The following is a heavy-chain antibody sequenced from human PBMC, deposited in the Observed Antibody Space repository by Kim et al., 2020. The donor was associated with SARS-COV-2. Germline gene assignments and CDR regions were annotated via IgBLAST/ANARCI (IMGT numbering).Heavy chain of an antibody. V-gene: IGHV3-9*01. J-gene: IGHJ3*01. Sequence: GGSLRLSCVGSGFTFEDYGMFWVRQAPGKGLEWVSTITSNSVGIAYADAVRGRFTVSRDNAKGSLYLEMNSLRPEDTALYYCARGIGSGSYGFAVWGQGTMGTVSS. CDR2: ITSNSVGI. D-gene: IGHD3-10*01. CDR1: GFTFEDYG. CDR3: ARGIGSGSYGFAV.